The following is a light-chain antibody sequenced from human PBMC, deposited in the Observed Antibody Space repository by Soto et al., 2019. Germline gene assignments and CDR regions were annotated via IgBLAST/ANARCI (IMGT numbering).Light chain of an antibody. CDR1: QSVSSY. V-gene: IGKV3-11*01. CDR2: DAS. Sequence: EIVLTQSPATLSLSPGERATLSCRASQSVSSYLAWYQQKPGQAPRLLIYDASNRATGIPARFSGSGSGTDFTITISSLEPEDFAVYYCQQRSHLFTFGPGTKVDIK. CDR3: QQRSHLFT. J-gene: IGKJ3*01.